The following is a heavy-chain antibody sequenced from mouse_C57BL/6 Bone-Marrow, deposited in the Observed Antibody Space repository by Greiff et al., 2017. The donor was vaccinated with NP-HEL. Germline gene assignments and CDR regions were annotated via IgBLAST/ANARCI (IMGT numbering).Heavy chain of an antibody. Sequence: EVQLQESGPELVKPGASVKIPCKASGYTFTDYNMDWVKQSPGKSLEWIGDINPNNGGTIYNQKFKGKATLTVDKSSSTAYMELRSLTSEDTAVYYCARLGITTASYWYFDVWGTGTTVTVSS. CDR2: INPNNGGT. CDR3: ARLGITTASYWYFDV. D-gene: IGHD1-1*01. V-gene: IGHV1-18*01. J-gene: IGHJ1*03. CDR1: GYTFTDYN.